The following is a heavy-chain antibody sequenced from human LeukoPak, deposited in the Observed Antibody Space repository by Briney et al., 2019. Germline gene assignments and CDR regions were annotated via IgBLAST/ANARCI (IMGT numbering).Heavy chain of an antibody. Sequence: GGSLRLSCAASGFTFSSYSMNWVRQAPGKGLEWVSSISSSSSYIYYADSVKGRFTISRDNAKNSLYLQMNSLRAEDTAVYHCARDGDYYDSSGYYPDAFDIWGQGTMVTVSS. D-gene: IGHD3-22*01. CDR2: ISSSSSYI. V-gene: IGHV3-21*01. CDR1: GFTFSSYS. CDR3: ARDGDYYDSSGYYPDAFDI. J-gene: IGHJ3*02.